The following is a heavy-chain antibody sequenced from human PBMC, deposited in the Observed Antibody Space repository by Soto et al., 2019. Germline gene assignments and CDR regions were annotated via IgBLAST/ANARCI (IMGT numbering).Heavy chain of an antibody. Sequence: GGSLRLSCAASGFTFSDYYMSWIRQAPGKGLEWVSYISSSGSTIYYADSVKGRFTISRDNAKNSLYLQMNNLRAEDKAVDYCAGVGMGGNDAFDIWGQGTMVTVSS. D-gene: IGHD3-16*01. CDR2: ISSSGSTI. CDR3: AGVGMGGNDAFDI. CDR1: GFTFSDYY. V-gene: IGHV3-11*01. J-gene: IGHJ3*02.